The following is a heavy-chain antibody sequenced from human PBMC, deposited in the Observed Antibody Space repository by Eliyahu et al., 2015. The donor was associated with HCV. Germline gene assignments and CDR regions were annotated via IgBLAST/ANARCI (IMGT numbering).Heavy chain of an antibody. J-gene: IGHJ4*02. Sequence: EVQLVESGGGLIQPGGSLRLSXXASGFTFSSYDXHWVRLPTGKGLEWVSTINTAGATYYSGSVQGRFTISRENAKNSLYLQINSLRAGDTAMYYCARGTITIPGVDYWGQGTLVTVSS. CDR1: GFTFSSYD. V-gene: IGHV3-13*01. D-gene: IGHD2-8*01. CDR2: INTAGAT. CDR3: ARGTITIPGVDY.